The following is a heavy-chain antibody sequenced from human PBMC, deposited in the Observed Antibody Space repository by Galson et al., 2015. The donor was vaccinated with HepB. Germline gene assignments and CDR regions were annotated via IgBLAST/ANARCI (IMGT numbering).Heavy chain of an antibody. J-gene: IGHJ4*02. CDR1: GFTFSSYA. CDR3: ASSLLRFLEWFYYFDY. D-gene: IGHD3-3*01. CDR2: ISYDGSNK. V-gene: IGHV3-30*04. Sequence: SLRLSCAASGFTFSSYAMHWVRQAPGKGLEWVAVISYDGSNKYYADSVKGRFTISRDNSKNTLYLQMNSLRAEDTAVYYCASSLLRFLEWFYYFDYWGQGTLVTVSS.